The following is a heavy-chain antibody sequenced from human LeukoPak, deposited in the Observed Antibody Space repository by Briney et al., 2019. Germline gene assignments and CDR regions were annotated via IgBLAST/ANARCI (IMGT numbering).Heavy chain of an antibody. J-gene: IGHJ4*02. CDR1: GFTFSDYY. V-gene: IGHV3-11*04. Sequence: GGSLRLSCAASGFTFSDYYMSWIHQAPGEGLEWVSYISSSGSAIYYADSVKGRFTISRDNAKNSLYLQMNSLRAEDTAVYYCVRRASSSWYVYWGQGTLVTVSS. CDR3: VRRASSSWYVY. CDR2: ISSSGSAI. D-gene: IGHD6-13*01.